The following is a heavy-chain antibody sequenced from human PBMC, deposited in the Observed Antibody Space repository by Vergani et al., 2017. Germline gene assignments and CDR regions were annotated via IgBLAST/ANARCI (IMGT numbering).Heavy chain of an antibody. J-gene: IGHJ6*02. CDR3: ANSYCSSLSCYAFYGMEV. CDR2: LRYDGSNE. V-gene: IGHV3-30*02. CDR1: GLTFSNYA. D-gene: IGHD2-2*01. Sequence: QVQLVESGGGEVQPGRSLRLSCAASGLTFSNYAMHWVRQAPGRGLEWVAFLRYDGSNEYYGDAVKGRFIISRDNSKNMLSLEMHSLRPEDTAVYYCANSYCSSLSCYAFYGMEVWGQGTTVTVSS.